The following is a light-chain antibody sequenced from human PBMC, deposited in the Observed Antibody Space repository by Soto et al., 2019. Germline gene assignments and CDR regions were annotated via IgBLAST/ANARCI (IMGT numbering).Light chain of an antibody. Sequence: VLTQSPCTLSLSPGGRATLSCRASQSVSRRLAWYQQRPGQSPRLLISGASMRASGVPVRFIGSGSGTDFTLTITRLEPEDFAVYYCQQYGGSPITFGLGTRLETK. CDR1: QSVSRR. CDR3: QQYGGSPIT. V-gene: IGKV3-20*01. CDR2: GAS. J-gene: IGKJ5*01.